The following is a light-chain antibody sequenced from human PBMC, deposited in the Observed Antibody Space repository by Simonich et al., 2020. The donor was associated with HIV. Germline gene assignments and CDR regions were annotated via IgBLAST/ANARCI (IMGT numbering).Light chain of an antibody. CDR3: SSYTSSSTLV. CDR1: SSDVGGYNY. Sequence: QSALTQPASVSGSPGQSITISCTGTSSDVGGYNYVSWYHKHPGKAPKLMIYDFSTRPSGGSNRFSGSKSGNTASLTISGLQAEDEADYYCSSYTSSSTLVFGGGTKLTVL. J-gene: IGLJ3*02. CDR2: DFS. V-gene: IGLV2-14*03.